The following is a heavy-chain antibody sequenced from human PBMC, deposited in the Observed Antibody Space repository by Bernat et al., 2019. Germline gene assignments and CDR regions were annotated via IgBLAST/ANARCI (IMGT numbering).Heavy chain of an antibody. D-gene: IGHD2-2*01. CDR2: IGGSGGSI. CDR3: AKTFSVVPAADYFDY. J-gene: IGHJ4*02. Sequence: EVQLLESGGDLVQPGGSLRLSCAASGFTFSSYAMSWVRQAPGKGLEWVSVIGGSGGSINYADSVKGRFTISRDNSKNTLYLQMNSLRAEDTAVYYCAKTFSVVPAADYFDYWGQGTLVTVSS. CDR1: GFTFSSYA. V-gene: IGHV3-23*01.